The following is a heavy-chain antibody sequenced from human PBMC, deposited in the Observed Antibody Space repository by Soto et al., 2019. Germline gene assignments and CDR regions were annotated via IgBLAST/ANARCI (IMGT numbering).Heavy chain of an antibody. Sequence: QVQLQESGPGLVKPSGTLSLTCAVSGGSISSSNWWSWVRQPPGKGLEWIGEIYHSGSTNYNPSLKSRVTIAVDKSKNQFSLKLSSVTAADTDVYYWARGGSGSSPRGPGRVWFDPWGQGTLVTVSS. CDR2: IYHSGST. D-gene: IGHD3-10*01. CDR1: GGSISSSNW. V-gene: IGHV4-4*02. J-gene: IGHJ5*02. CDR3: ARGGSGSSPRGPGRVWFDP.